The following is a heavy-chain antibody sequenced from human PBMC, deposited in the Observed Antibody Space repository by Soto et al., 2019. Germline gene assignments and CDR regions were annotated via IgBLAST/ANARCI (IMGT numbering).Heavy chain of an antibody. CDR2: ISAYNGNT. CDR1: GYTFTSYV. CDR3: ARREGHDYNSRRAENYYYYGMDV. V-gene: IGHV1-18*01. Sequence: QVQLVQSGAEVKKPGASVKDSCKASGYTFTSYVISWVRQAPGHGLEWMGWISAYNGNTHYAQKLQGRDTMNPDTSTSTDDMELRRLVSDDTAVYYCARREGHDYNSRRAENYYYYGMDVWGQGTTVTVSS. D-gene: IGHD4-4*01. J-gene: IGHJ6*02.